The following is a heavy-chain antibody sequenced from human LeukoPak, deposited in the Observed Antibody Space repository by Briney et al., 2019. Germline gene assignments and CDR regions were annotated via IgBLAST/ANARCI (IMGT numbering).Heavy chain of an antibody. CDR3: ARFSRETTVTLGAFDI. CDR1: GGTFSSYA. D-gene: IGHD4-17*01. J-gene: IGHJ3*02. V-gene: IGHV1-69*06. CDR2: IIPIFGTA. Sequence: ASVKVPCKASGGTFSSYAISWVRQAPGQGLEWMGGIIPIFGTANYAQKFQGRVTITADKSTSTAYMELSSLRSEDTAVYYCARFSRETTVTLGAFDIWGQGTMVTVSS.